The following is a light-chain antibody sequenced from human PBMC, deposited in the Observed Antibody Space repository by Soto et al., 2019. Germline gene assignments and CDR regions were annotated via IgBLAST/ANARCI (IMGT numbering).Light chain of an antibody. V-gene: IGKV3-20*01. CDR1: QSVSSSY. CDR2: GAS. J-gene: IGKJ3*01. Sequence: EIVLTQSPGTLSLSPGERATLSCRASQSVSSSYLAWYQQKPGQAPRLLIYGASSRATGIPDRFSGSGSGTKLTLTISRLEPEDFAVYYCQQYGSSPPTFGPGTKVDIK. CDR3: QQYGSSPPT.